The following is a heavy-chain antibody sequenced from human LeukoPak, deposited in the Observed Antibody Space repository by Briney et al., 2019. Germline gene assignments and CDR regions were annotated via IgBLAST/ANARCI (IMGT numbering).Heavy chain of an antibody. CDR3: TRAVVVVAATPGRHFDY. V-gene: IGHV4-34*01. D-gene: IGHD2-15*01. Sequence: PSETLSLTCAVYGGSFSGYYWSWIRQPPGKGLEWIGEINHSGSTNYNPSLKSRVTISVDTSKNQFSLKLSSVTAADTAVYYCTRAVVVVAATPGRHFDYWGQGTLVTVSS. J-gene: IGHJ4*02. CDR1: GGSFSGYY. CDR2: INHSGST.